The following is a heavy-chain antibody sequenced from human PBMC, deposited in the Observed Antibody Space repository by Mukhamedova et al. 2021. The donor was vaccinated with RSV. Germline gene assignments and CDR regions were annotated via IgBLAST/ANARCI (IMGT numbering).Heavy chain of an antibody. D-gene: IGHD6-19*01. Sequence: GKGLEWVSAINSGGGTTYADSVKGRFTISRDNSKSTLYLQMNSLRVEDTAVYYCAKASVAVGLRPFDPWGQGTLGTVSS. V-gene: IGHV3-23*01. CDR2: INSGGGT. CDR3: AKASVAVGLRPFDP. J-gene: IGHJ5*02.